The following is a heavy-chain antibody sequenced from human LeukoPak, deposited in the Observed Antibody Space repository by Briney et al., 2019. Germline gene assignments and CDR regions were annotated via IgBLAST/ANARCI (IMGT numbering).Heavy chain of an antibody. CDR1: GYPLSTLA. V-gene: IGHV1-24*01. CDR3: ATGEGQGRITLDY. CDR2: FDPADGEA. J-gene: IGHJ4*02. D-gene: IGHD3-10*01. Sequence: ASVKVSCKVSGYPLSTLAIYWVRQVPGLGLECVGRFDPADGEAMYTERFQERVTMTADTSTATVYMELSSLRPEDTAVYFCATGEGQGRITLDYWGPGTQVTVSS.